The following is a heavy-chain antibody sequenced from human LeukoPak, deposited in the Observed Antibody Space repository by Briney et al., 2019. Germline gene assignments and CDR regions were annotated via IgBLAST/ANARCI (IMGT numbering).Heavy chain of an antibody. Sequence: PSETLSLTCAVYGGSFSGYYWSWIRQPPGQGLEWIGEINHSGSTNYDPSLKSRVTISVDTSKNQFSLKLSSVTAADTAVYYCARGGPYLNYFDYWGQGTLLTVSS. J-gene: IGHJ4*02. CDR1: GGSFSGYY. V-gene: IGHV4-34*01. CDR3: ARGGPYLNYFDY. CDR2: INHSGST.